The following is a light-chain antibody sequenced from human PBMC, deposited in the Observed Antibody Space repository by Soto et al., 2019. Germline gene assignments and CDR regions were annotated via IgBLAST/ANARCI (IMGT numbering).Light chain of an antibody. V-gene: IGKV3-20*01. Sequence: EIVLTQSPGTLSLSPGERATLSCRASQSVRSNFLAWYQQRPGQAHRLLIYGASSRATDIPDRFSGSGSGTDFTLIISRLEPEDCAVYYCQQYGSALQTFGQGTKVDIK. CDR1: QSVRSNF. CDR2: GAS. CDR3: QQYGSALQT. J-gene: IGKJ1*01.